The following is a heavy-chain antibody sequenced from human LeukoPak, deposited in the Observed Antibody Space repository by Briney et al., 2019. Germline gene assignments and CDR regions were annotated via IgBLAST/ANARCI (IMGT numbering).Heavy chain of an antibody. J-gene: IGHJ3*02. Sequence: GRCLRLSCAASVFTFSSYSMNGVRQAPGKGLECVSSISSSSSYIYYADSVKGRFTISRDNAKNSLYLQMNSLRAEDTAVYYCARLGAGYCSGGSCDGAVDIWGQGKMVTVSS. V-gene: IGHV3-21*01. CDR2: ISSSSSYI. D-gene: IGHD2-15*01. CDR3: ARLGAGYCSGGSCDGAVDI. CDR1: VFTFSSYS.